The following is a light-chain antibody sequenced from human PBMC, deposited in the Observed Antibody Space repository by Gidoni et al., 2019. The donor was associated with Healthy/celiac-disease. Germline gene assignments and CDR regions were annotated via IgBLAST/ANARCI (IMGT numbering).Light chain of an antibody. CDR3: QQYNNWPTWT. Sequence: EIVMTQSPAPPSVSPGERATLSCRASQSLSSNLAWYQQKPGQAPRLLIYGASTRATGIPARFSGSGSGTEFTLTISSLQSEDFAVYYCQQYNNWPTWTFGQGTKVEIK. CDR1: QSLSSN. CDR2: GAS. V-gene: IGKV3-15*01. J-gene: IGKJ1*01.